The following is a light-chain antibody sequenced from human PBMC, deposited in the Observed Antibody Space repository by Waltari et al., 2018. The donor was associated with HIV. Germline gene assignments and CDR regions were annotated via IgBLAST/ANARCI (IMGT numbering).Light chain of an antibody. CDR3: QSADDSGSLVV. CDR1: ALSKQS. Sequence: SYELKQPPSVSVSPGQTARITCSGHALSKQSVSWYQQKPGLAPILVIFKDSERPSEIPERFSGSSSGTTVTLTVTGVQAQDEADYFCQSADDSGSLVVFGGGTKLIVL. V-gene: IGLV3-25*03. CDR2: KDS. J-gene: IGLJ2*01.